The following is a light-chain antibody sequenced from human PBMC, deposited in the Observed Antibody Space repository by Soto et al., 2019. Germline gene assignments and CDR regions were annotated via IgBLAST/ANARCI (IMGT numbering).Light chain of an antibody. Sequence: EILMTQSPATLSVSPGERATLSCRASQSISRKLAWYQQKPGQAPRLLMFRTSSRATGFPARFSGSGSGTEFNLTISSLQYEDFGVYYCQQYNNWHRATFGGGTKVDIK. CDR1: QSISRK. CDR3: QQYNNWHRAT. J-gene: IGKJ4*01. CDR2: RTS. V-gene: IGKV3-15*01.